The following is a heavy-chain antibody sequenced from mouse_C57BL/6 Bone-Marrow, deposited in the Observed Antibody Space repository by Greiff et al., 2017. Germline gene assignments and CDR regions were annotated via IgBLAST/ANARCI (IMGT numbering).Heavy chain of an antibody. D-gene: IGHD1-1*01. J-gene: IGHJ1*03. CDR1: GYTFTSYT. CDR3: ARYYGSSYWYFDV. Sequence: LQESGAELARPGASVKMSCKASGYTFTSYTMHWVQQRPGQGLEWIGYINPSSGYTKYNQKFKDKATLTADKSSSTAYMQLSSLTSEDSAVYYCARYYGSSYWYFDVWGTGTTVTVTS. V-gene: IGHV1-4*01. CDR2: INPSSGYT.